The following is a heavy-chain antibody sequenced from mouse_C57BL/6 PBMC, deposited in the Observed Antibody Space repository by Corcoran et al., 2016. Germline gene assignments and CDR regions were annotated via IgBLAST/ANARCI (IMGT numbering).Heavy chain of an antibody. V-gene: IGHV1-80*01. D-gene: IGHD1-1*01. CDR3: ARPHYYGSSLYSFDY. CDR2: IYPGDGDT. J-gene: IGHJ2*01. CDR1: GYAFSSYW. Sequence: QVQLPQSGAELVKPGASVKISCKASGYAFSSYWMSWVKQRPGKGLEWIGQIYPGDGDTNYNGKFKGKATLTADKSSSTAYMQRSSLTSEDSAVYFCARPHYYGSSLYSFDYWGQGTTLTVSS.